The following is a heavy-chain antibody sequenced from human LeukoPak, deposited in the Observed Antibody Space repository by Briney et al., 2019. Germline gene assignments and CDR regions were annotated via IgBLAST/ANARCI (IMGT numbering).Heavy chain of an antibody. V-gene: IGHV4-34*01. D-gene: IGHD6-6*01. Sequence: SETLSLTCAVHGGSFSGYYWSWIRQPPGKGLEWIGEINHSGSTNYNPSLKSRVTISVDTSKNQLSLKLSSVTAADTAVYYCARGGVGIAARRFDYWGQGTLVTVSS. CDR3: ARGGVGIAARRFDY. CDR1: GGSFSGYY. J-gene: IGHJ4*02. CDR2: INHSGST.